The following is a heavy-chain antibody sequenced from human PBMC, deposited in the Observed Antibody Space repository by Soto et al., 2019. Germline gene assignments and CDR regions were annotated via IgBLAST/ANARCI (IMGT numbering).Heavy chain of an antibody. D-gene: IGHD2-2*01. Sequence: GGSLRLSCAASGFTFSSYAMSWVRQAPGKGLEWVSAISGSGGSTYYADSVKGRFTISRDNSKNTLYLQMNSLRAEDTAVYYCAKADCSSTSCPRAGDAFDIWGQGTMVTVSS. CDR2: ISGSGGST. V-gene: IGHV3-23*01. CDR1: GFTFSSYA. CDR3: AKADCSSTSCPRAGDAFDI. J-gene: IGHJ3*02.